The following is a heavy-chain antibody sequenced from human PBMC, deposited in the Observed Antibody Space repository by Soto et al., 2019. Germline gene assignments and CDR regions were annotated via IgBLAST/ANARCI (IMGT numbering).Heavy chain of an antibody. V-gene: IGHV4-39*01. J-gene: IGHJ4*02. CDR2: IYYGGST. D-gene: IGHD6-19*01. CDR3: ARLKKYSSGWCDY. CDR1: GGSIGASGGY. Sequence: SETLCLTCSVSGGSIGASGGYWGWIRQPPGKGLEYIASIYYGGSTYYSPSLKSRVTISVDTSKNQFSLKLGSVTAADTAMYYCARLKKYSSGWCDYWGQGTLVTVSS.